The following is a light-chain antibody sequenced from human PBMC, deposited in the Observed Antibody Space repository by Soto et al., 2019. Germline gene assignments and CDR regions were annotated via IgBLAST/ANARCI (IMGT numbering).Light chain of an antibody. CDR1: QSVDKF. Sequence: EVELTQSPAILSLSPGETATLSCRASQSVDKFLAWYQQRPGQPPRLLIFDASNRATGVPVRFSGRGSGTDFTLTISRLEPEDFAVYYCQQYGSSPPSSTFGQGTRLEIK. CDR3: QQYGSSPPSST. CDR2: DAS. V-gene: IGKV3-20*01. J-gene: IGKJ5*01.